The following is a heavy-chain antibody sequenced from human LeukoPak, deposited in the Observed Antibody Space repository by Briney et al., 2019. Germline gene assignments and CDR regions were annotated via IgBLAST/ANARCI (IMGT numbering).Heavy chain of an antibody. CDR1: GYSFTSYW. D-gene: IGHD5-24*01. CDR2: IYPGDSDT. CDR3: ARLVPGRNGYNYFDF. J-gene: IGHJ4*02. V-gene: IGHV5-51*01. Sequence: GESLKISCKGSGYSFTSYWIGWVRQMPGKGLEWMGIIYPGDSDTRYSPSFQGQVTISADKSISTAYLQWSSLKASDTAIYYCARLVPGRNGYNYFDFWGQGTLVPVSS.